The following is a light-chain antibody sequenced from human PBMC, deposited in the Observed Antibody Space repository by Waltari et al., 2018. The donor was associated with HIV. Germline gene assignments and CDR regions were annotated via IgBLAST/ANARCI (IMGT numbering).Light chain of an antibody. CDR2: KNN. CDR1: RSNIGSNF. J-gene: IGLJ2*01. V-gene: IGLV1-47*01. Sequence: QSVLTQPPSASATPGQRVTISCSGTRSNIGSNFVFWYQQFPGTAPKLLMYKNNKRFSGDPDRFSGSKSGTSASLAISGLRSEDEAVYYCAAWDDSLRGHVVFGGGTNLTV. CDR3: AAWDDSLRGHVV.